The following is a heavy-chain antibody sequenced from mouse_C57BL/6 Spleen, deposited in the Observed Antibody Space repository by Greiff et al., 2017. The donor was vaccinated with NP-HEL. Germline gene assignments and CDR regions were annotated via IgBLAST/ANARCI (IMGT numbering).Heavy chain of an antibody. J-gene: IGHJ3*01. CDR1: GYSITSGYD. D-gene: IGHD2-4*01. V-gene: IGHV3-1*01. Sequence: EVQLQQSGPGMVKPSQSLSLTCTVTGYSITSGYDWHWIRHFPGNKLEWMGYISYSGSTNYNPSLKSRISITHDPSKNHFFLKLNSVTTEDTATYYCAGGDYDSFAYWGQGTLVTVSA. CDR2: ISYSGST. CDR3: AGGDYDSFAY.